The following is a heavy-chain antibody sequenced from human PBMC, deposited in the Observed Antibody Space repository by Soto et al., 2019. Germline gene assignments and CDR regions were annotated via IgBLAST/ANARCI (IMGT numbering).Heavy chain of an antibody. V-gene: IGHV3-74*01. D-gene: IGHD1-26*01. Sequence: GGSLRLSCTASGFTFNTHWMHWVRQAPGKGLVWVSRIYFDGITTNYADSVKGRLTVCRDNAKNTVYLHVNTLRDEDTAVYYCARGGAMGVDYRGQGTLVTVSS. CDR3: ARGGAMGVDY. CDR2: IYFDGITT. CDR1: GFTFNTHW. J-gene: IGHJ4*02.